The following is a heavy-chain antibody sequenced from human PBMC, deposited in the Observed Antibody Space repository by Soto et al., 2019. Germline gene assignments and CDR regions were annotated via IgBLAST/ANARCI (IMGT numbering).Heavy chain of an antibody. CDR1: GNSVSSNSAA. V-gene: IGHV6-1*01. J-gene: IGHJ4*03. D-gene: IGHD2-21*01. Sequence: PSQTLSLTCVISGNSVSSNSAAWIWIRQSPSRSLEWLGRTYHRSKWYYDYAVSVKSRITINPDTSKNQFSLHLDSVIPEDTAVYFCAGVASDRCIDSWGEGTPVT. CDR3: AGVASDRCIDS. CDR2: TYHRSKWYY.